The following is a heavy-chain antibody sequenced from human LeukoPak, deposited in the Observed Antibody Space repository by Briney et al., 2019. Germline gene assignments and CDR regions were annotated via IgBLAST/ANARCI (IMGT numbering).Heavy chain of an antibody. CDR2: TYYRSKWYN. D-gene: IGHD2-2*01. CDR1: GDSVSSNCAA. J-gene: IGHJ6*02. CDR3: ARGGYCSSTSCLPYYGMDV. Sequence: SQTLSLTCAISGDSVSSNCAAWNWIRQSPSRGLEWLGRTYYRSKWYNDYAVSVKSRITINPDTSKNQFSLQLNSVTPEDTAVYYCARGGYCSSTSCLPYYGMDVWGQGTTVTVSS. V-gene: IGHV6-1*01.